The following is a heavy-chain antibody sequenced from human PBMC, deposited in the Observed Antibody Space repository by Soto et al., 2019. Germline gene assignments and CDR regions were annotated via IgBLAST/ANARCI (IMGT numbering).Heavy chain of an antibody. CDR3: ARNRRETGDFDY. CDR2: MNHYNGDT. Sequence: QVQLVQSGAEVKKPGASVKVSCKASGYTFTTYDVNWMRQATGQGPEWLGWMNHYNGDTGYAQKFQGRVTLTRDTSMNTAYLELSSLTYEDTAVYYCARNRRETGDFDYWGQGTLVTVSS. V-gene: IGHV1-8*02. J-gene: IGHJ4*02. D-gene: IGHD7-27*01. CDR1: GYTFTTYD.